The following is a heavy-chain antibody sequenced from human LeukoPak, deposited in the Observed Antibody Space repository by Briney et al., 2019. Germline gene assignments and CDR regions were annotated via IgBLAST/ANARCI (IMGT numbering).Heavy chain of an antibody. V-gene: IGHV1-46*01. CDR1: GYTFTSYY. Sequence: ASVKVSCKASGYTFTSYYMHWVRQAPGQGLEWMGIINPSGGSTSYAQKFQGRVTMTRDTSMSTVYMELSSLRSEDTAVYYCARAIFGVVIGYYYYGMDVWGQGTTVTVSS. CDR3: ARAIFGVVIGYYYYGMDV. J-gene: IGHJ6*02. CDR2: INPSGGST. D-gene: IGHD3-3*01.